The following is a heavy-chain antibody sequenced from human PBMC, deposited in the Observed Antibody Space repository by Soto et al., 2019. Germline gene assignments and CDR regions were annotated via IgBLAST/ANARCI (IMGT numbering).Heavy chain of an antibody. V-gene: IGHV3-15*07. Sequence: EVQLVESGGGLVKPGGSLRLSCAASGFTFINAWMNWVRQAPGKGLEWVGRIKSKTDGGTTDYAAHVKGRFTISRDDSKNTLYLQMNSLKTEDTAVYYCTTAPLKRYFDWLWTAFDIWGQGTMVTVSS. D-gene: IGHD3-9*01. CDR1: GFTFINAW. J-gene: IGHJ3*02. CDR2: IKSKTDGGTT. CDR3: TTAPLKRYFDWLWTAFDI.